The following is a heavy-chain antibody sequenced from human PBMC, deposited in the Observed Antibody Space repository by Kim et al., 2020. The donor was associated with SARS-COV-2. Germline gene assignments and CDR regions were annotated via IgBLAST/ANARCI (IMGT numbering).Heavy chain of an antibody. CDR3: AKGAYSLVRGVISWFDP. J-gene: IGHJ5*02. V-gene: IGHV3-30*02. Sequence: EGRFTISRDNSKDTLYLQMNSLRAEDTAVYYCAKGAYSLVRGVISWFDPWGQGTLVTVSS. D-gene: IGHD3-10*01.